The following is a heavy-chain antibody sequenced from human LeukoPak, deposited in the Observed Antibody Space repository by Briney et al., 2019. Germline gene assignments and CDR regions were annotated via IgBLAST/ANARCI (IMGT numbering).Heavy chain of an antibody. CDR1: GGSMSSYY. J-gene: IGHJ4*02. CDR3: ATYDQKLAFDN. CDR2: MYTDGST. Sequence: SETLSLTCIVSGGSMSSYYWSWIRQPAGKGLEWIGRMYTDGSTNYNPFLNSRVTMSVDTSKKHFPLRLNSVTAADTAVYYCATYDQKLAFDNWGQGTLVTVSS. V-gene: IGHV4-4*07. D-gene: IGHD6-13*01.